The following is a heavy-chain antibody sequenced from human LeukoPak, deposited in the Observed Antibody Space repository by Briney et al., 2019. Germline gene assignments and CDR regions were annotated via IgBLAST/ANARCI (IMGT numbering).Heavy chain of an antibody. J-gene: IGHJ3*02. CDR3: ARHRITMIVVVIPDAFDI. V-gene: IGHV1-46*01. CDR1: GYTFTSYY. Sequence: EASVKVSCKASGYTFTSYYMHWVRQAPGQGLEWMGIINPSGGSTSYAQKFQGRVTMTRDTSTSTVYMELSSLRSEDTAVYYCARHRITMIVVVIPDAFDIWGQGTMVTVSS. CDR2: INPSGGST. D-gene: IGHD3-22*01.